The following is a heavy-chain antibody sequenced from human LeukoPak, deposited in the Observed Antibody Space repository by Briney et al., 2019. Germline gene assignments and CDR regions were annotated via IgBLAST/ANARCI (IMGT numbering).Heavy chain of an antibody. D-gene: IGHD5-18*01. CDR2: IYYSGST. V-gene: IGHV4-61*01. CDR1: GGSVSSGSYC. J-gene: IGHJ4*02. CDR3: AVGGGYSYGYVDY. Sequence: SETLSLTCTVSGGSVSSGSYCWSWIRQPPGKGLEWIGYIYYSGSTNYNPSLKSRVTISVDTSKNQFSLKLSSVTAADTAVYYCAVGGGYSYGYVDYWGQGTLVTVSS.